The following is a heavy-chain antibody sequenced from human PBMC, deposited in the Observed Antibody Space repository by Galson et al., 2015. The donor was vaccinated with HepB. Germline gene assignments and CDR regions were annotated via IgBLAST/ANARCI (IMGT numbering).Heavy chain of an antibody. CDR3: ARVPLDNLDSEIWSALYYYYGMDV. J-gene: IGHJ6*02. V-gene: IGHV1-69*04. CDR2: IIPILGIA. Sequence: SVTVSCKASGGTFSSYAISWVRQAPGQGLEWMGRIIPILGIANYAQKFQGRVTITADKSTSTAYMELSSLRSEDTAVYYCARVPLDNLDSEIWSALYYYYGMDVCGQGTTVTVSS. D-gene: IGHD1-14*01. CDR1: GGTFSSYA.